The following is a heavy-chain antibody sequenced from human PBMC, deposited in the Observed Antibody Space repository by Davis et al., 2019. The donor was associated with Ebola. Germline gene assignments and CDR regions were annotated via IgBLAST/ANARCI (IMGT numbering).Heavy chain of an antibody. J-gene: IGHJ4*02. V-gene: IGHV3-11*04. CDR1: GFTFSDYY. D-gene: IGHD4-17*01. Sequence: PGGSLRLSCAASGFTFSDYYMSWIRQAPGKGLEWVSYISSSGSTIYYADSVKGRFTISRDNSKNTLYLQMNSLRAEDTAVYYCARDLRGRFPRHDYGDYGGYWGQGTLVTVSS. CDR3: ARDLRGRFPRHDYGDYGGY. CDR2: ISSSGSTI.